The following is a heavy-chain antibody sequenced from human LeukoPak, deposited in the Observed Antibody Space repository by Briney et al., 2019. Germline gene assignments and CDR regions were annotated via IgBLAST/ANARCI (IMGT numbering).Heavy chain of an antibody. D-gene: IGHD6-19*01. V-gene: IGHV1-58*02. CDR1: GFTFPSSA. CDR3: ARTIAVAGTFLDY. J-gene: IGHJ4*02. CDR2: IVVGSDNT. Sequence: SVKVSCKASGFTFPSSAMQWVRQARGQRLEWIGWIVVGSDNTNYAQKFQERLTITRDMSTSTAYMELSSLRSDDTAVYYCARTIAVAGTFLDYWGQGTLVTVSS.